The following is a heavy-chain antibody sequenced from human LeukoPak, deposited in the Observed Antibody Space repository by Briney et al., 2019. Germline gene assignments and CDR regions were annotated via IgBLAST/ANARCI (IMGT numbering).Heavy chain of an antibody. CDR1: GYTFTRYY. V-gene: IGHV1-46*01. Sequence: ASVKVSCKTSGYTFTRYYMQWVRQAPGHGLEWMGIINPISGATDYAQKFQGRVTMTRDTSTSTVYMELSSLRSEDTAMCYCARLPYRDGVAQDYWGQGTLVTVSP. CDR3: ARLPYRDGVAQDY. CDR2: INPISGAT. J-gene: IGHJ4*02. D-gene: IGHD3-16*02.